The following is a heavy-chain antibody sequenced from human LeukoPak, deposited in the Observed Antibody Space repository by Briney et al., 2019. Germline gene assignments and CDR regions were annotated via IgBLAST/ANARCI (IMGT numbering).Heavy chain of an antibody. Sequence: ASVKVSCKASGYTFTGYYMHWVRQAPGQGLEWMGWINPNSGGTNYAQKFQGWVTMTRDTSISTAYMELSRLRSDDTAVYYCARDRSGSYYRPKIDYWGQGTLVTVSS. V-gene: IGHV1-2*04. CDR1: GYTFTGYY. D-gene: IGHD1-26*01. CDR3: ARDRSGSYYRPKIDY. J-gene: IGHJ4*02. CDR2: INPNSGGT.